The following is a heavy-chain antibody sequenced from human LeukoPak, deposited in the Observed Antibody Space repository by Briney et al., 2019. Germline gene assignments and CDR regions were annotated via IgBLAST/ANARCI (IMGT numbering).Heavy chain of an antibody. CDR1: GYTFTDYF. V-gene: IGHV1-2*02. CDR3: ARMALDGGDSIGFDS. CDR2: INPNIGDA. D-gene: IGHD2-21*02. Sequence: ASVKVSCKASGYTFTDYFIHWVRQAPGQGREWMGWINPNIGDASYAQKFQDRVTMTRDRSINTANMELRRLTPDDTAVYYCARMALDGGDSIGFDSWGQGTLVTVSS. J-gene: IGHJ5*01.